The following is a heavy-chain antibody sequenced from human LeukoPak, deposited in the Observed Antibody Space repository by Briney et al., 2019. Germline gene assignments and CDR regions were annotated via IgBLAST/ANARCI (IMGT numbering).Heavy chain of an antibody. CDR3: ATVAAAGTFV. CDR2: INHSGST. V-gene: IGHV4-34*01. Sequence: SETLSLTCAVSGGSFSGYYWSWIRQPPGKGLEWIGEINHSGSTNYNPSLKSRVTISVDTSKNQFSLKLSSVTAADTAVYYCATVAAAGTFVWGQGTLVTVSS. J-gene: IGHJ4*02. D-gene: IGHD6-13*01. CDR1: GGSFSGYY.